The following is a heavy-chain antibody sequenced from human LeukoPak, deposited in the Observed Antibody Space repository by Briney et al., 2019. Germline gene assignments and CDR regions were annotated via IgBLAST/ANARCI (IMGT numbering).Heavy chain of an antibody. Sequence: GGSLRLSCAASGFTFSSYGMHWVRQAPGKGLEWVAFIRYDGSNKYYADSVKGRFTISRDNSKNTLYLQMNSLRAEDTAVYYCARLYISGSYHDDDYWGQGTLVTVSS. CDR1: GFTFSSYG. J-gene: IGHJ4*02. CDR3: ARLYISGSYHDDDY. D-gene: IGHD1-26*01. CDR2: IRYDGSNK. V-gene: IGHV3-30*02.